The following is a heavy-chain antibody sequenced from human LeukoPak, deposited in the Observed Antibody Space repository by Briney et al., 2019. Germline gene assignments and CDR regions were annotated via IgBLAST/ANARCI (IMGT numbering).Heavy chain of an antibody. CDR1: GYTFTTYG. Sequence: ASVKVSRKTSGYTFTTYGITWVRQAPGQGLQWMGWFSVYNGNTKYAQKFQGRITMATDTSTSTAYMELRSLRSDDTAINYCARVSKERDSSGYYSFDYWGQGTLVTVST. V-gene: IGHV1-18*01. D-gene: IGHD3-3*01. CDR3: ARVSKERDSSGYYSFDY. J-gene: IGHJ4*02. CDR2: FSVYNGNT.